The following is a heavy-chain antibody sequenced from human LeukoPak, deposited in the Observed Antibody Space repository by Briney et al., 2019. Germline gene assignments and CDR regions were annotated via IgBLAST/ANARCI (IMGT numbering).Heavy chain of an antibody. CDR2: IHPNSGGT. J-gene: IGHJ4*02. CDR3: GRKSASRKTSEFDY. V-gene: IGHV1-2*02. D-gene: IGHD2-2*01. Sequence: ASVTVSFKASGYTFTDYYMNWVRQAPGQGREGMGWIHPNSGGTNYAQKFQGRVTMTRDTSISTAYMELSRLTFDDTAVYYCGRKSASRKTSEFDYWGQGTLVTVSS. CDR1: GYTFTDYY.